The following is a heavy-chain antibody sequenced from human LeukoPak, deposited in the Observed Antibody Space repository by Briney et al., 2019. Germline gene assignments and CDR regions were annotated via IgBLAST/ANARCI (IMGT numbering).Heavy chain of an antibody. J-gene: IGHJ4*02. V-gene: IGHV4-39*01. D-gene: IGHD6-19*01. CDR3: ARLVTGYSSGWYPYYFDY. CDR2: IYYSGST. CDR1: GGSISSSGYY. Sequence: SETLSLTCTVSGGSISSSGYYWGWIRQPPGKGLEWIGSIYYSGSTYYNPSLKSRVTISVDTSKNQFSLNLSSVTAADTAVYYCARLVTGYSSGWYPYYFDYWGQGTLVTVSS.